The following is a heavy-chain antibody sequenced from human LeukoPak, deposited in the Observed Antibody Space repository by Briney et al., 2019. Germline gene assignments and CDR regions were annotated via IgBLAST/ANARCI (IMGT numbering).Heavy chain of an antibody. V-gene: IGHV1-69*01. CDR1: GGTFSSYA. CDR2: IIPIFGTA. Sequence: ASVTVSCTASGGTFSSYAISWVRQAPGQGLEWMGGIIPIFGTANYAQKFQGRVTITADESTSTAYMELSSLRSEDTAVYYCARGAPLGFSDYWGQGTLVTVSS. D-gene: IGHD7-27*01. CDR3: ARGAPLGFSDY. J-gene: IGHJ4*02.